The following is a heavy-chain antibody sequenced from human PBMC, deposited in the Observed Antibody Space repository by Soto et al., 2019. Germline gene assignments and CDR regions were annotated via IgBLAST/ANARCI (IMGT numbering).Heavy chain of an antibody. Sequence: EVQLVESGGGLVQPGGSLRLSCAASGFTFSSYWMSWVRQAPGKGLEWVANIKQDGSEKYYVDSVKGRFTISRDNAKNSLYLQMNSLRAKDTAVYYCAREGDYDFWSGYDNWGQGTLVTVSS. CDR2: IKQDGSEK. J-gene: IGHJ4*02. D-gene: IGHD3-3*01. CDR1: GFTFSSYW. CDR3: AREGDYDFWSGYDN. V-gene: IGHV3-7*03.